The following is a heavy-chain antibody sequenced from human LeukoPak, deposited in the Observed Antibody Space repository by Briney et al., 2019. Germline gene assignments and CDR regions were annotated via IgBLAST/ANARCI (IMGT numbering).Heavy chain of an antibody. CDR3: ARRSSGYPYYYGMDV. D-gene: IGHD3-22*01. CDR2: IYYSGST. V-gene: IGHV4-39*01. Sequence: SETLSLTCTVSGGSISSSSYYWGWIRQPPGKGLEWIGSIYYSGSTYYNPSLKSRVTISVDTSKNQFSLKLSSVTAADMAVYYCARRSSGYPYYYGMDVWGQGTTVTVSS. CDR1: GGSISSSSYY. J-gene: IGHJ6*02.